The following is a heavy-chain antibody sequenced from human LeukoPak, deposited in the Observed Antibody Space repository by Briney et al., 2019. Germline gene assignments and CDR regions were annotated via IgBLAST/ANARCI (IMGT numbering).Heavy chain of an antibody. Sequence: SETLSLTCTVSGGSISSSSYYWGWIRQPPGKGLEWIGSIYYSGSTYYNPSLKSRVTISVDTSKNQCSLKLSSVTAADTAVYYCARLMAVAGTPLGYWGQGTLVTVSS. CDR3: ARLMAVAGTPLGY. CDR1: GGSISSSSYY. D-gene: IGHD6-19*01. J-gene: IGHJ4*02. V-gene: IGHV4-39*01. CDR2: IYYSGST.